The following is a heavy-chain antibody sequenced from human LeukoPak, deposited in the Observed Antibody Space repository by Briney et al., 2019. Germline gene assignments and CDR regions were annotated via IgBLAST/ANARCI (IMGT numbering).Heavy chain of an antibody. J-gene: IGHJ6*02. D-gene: IGHD1-26*01. CDR3: AKDISRRSYLYYYYYYGMDV. CDR1: GFTFDDYA. CDR2: ISWNSGSI. Sequence: PGGSLRLSCAASGFTFDDYAMHWVRHAPGKGLEWVSGISWNSGSIGYADSVKGRFTISRDNAKNSLYLQMNSLRAEDTALYYCAKDISRRSYLYYYYYYGMDVWGQGTTVTVSS. V-gene: IGHV3-9*01.